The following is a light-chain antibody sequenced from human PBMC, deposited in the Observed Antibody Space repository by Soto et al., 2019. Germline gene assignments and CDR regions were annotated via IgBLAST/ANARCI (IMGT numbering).Light chain of an antibody. CDR2: EAD. CDR3: CSYAGSSTFV. Sequence: QSAVTEPASVSWSPGQSITISCTGTRHDVGSVLVSWYQQYLGQAPKLILYEADKRPSGIANRFTGSKSGDTASLTISGLQAEDEADYFCCSYAGSSTFVFGTGTKVTVL. J-gene: IGLJ1*01. V-gene: IGLV2-23*01. CDR1: RHDVGSVL.